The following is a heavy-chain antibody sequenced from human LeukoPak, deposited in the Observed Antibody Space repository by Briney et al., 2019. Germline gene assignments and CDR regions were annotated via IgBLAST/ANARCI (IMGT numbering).Heavy chain of an antibody. D-gene: IGHD3-22*01. J-gene: IGHJ6*03. V-gene: IGHV3-53*01. CDR3: AKDYYDSSGYYYVYYYYYYYMDV. CDR1: GFTVSSNY. CDR2: IYSCGST. Sequence: PGGSLRLSCAASGFTVSSNYMSWVRQAPGKGLEWVSVIYSCGSTYYADSVKGRFTISVDNSKNTLYLQMNSLRAEDMAVYYCAKDYYDSSGYYYVYYYYYYYMDVWGKGTTVTVSS.